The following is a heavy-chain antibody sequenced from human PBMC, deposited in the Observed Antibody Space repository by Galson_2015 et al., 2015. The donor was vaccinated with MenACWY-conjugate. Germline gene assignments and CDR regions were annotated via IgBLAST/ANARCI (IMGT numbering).Heavy chain of an antibody. CDR3: AKVFFGEAVTICFDY. CDR2: IGQTT. D-gene: IGHD3-16*01. Sequence: SLRLSCAASGFTFNKYAMSWVRQAPGKGLEWVSAIGQTTNYAASVKGRFTISRDDSKNTLYLQMDSLRAEDTAIYYCAKVFFGEAVTICFDYWGQGALVSVSS. J-gene: IGHJ4*02. V-gene: IGHV3-23*01. CDR1: GFTFNKYA.